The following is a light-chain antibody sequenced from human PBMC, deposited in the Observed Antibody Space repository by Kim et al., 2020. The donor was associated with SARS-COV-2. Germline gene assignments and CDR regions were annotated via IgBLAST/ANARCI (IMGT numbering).Light chain of an antibody. J-gene: IGLJ3*02. CDR3: SSYTRRKTWV. CDR2: AVT. Sequence: QSALAQPASVSGSPGHSVTISCTGTNSDIAAYNYVSWYQQHPGKAPRLMIYAVTRRPSGVSDRFSGSKSANTASLTIYGLQADDEAIYYCSSYTRRKTWVFGGGTQLTVL. CDR1: NSDIAAYNY. V-gene: IGLV2-14*03.